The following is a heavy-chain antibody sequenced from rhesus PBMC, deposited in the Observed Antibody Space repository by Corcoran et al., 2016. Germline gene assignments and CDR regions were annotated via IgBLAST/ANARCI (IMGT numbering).Heavy chain of an antibody. V-gene: IGHV4-81*01. J-gene: IGHJ1*01. CDR1: GGSISGYY. Sequence: QVQLQESGPGLVKPSETLSLTCTVSGGSISGYYWSWIRQPPGKGMEWIGNIVGNSAGTNYNPSLKGRVTISKDPSKNPFSLKLSSVPAADTAVYYCARRSDYFEYFEFWGQGALVTVSS. CDR2: IVGNSAGT. D-gene: IGHD3-22*01. CDR3: ARRSDYFEYFEF.